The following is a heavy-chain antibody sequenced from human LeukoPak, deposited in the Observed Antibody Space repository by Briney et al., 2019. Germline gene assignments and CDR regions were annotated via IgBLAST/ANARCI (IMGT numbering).Heavy chain of an antibody. CDR1: GYTFTCYG. CDR2: ISVYNGYT. CDR3: AGNLSAAGGVAP. D-gene: IGHD3-10*01. Sequence: GASVKVSCKASGYTFTCYGISWVRQAPGQGLEWMGWISVYNGYTHYAQKVQDRVTMTTDTSTNTAYMELRSLRTDDTAVYYCAGNLSAAGGVAPWGQGTLVTVYS. V-gene: IGHV1-18*01. J-gene: IGHJ5*02.